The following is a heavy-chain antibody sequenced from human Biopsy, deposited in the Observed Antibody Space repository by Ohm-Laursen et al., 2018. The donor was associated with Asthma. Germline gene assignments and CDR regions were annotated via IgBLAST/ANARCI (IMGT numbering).Heavy chain of an antibody. CDR2: TNERGVT. Sequence: SDTLSLTCAVYPGSFSGFFWTWIRQSPGKGLEWIGETNERGVTNNNPSLKSRVIISIDTHWSRVSLKLTSVTAADTAVYYCARGPELDVWGQGTTVTVSS. V-gene: IGHV4-34*01. CDR3: ARGPELDV. J-gene: IGHJ6*02. CDR1: PGSFSGFF.